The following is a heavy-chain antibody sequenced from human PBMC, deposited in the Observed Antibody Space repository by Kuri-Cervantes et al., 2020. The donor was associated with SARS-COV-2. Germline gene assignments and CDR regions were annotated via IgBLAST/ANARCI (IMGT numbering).Heavy chain of an antibody. Sequence: GGSLRLSCAASGFTFRSYWMTWVRQAPGKGLEWVANIKQDGSGKYYVDSVKGRFTISRDNAKNSLYLQMNGLRAEDTAVYHCARDGLQEWADYWGQGTLVTVSS. CDR2: IKQDGSGK. CDR3: ARDGLQEWADY. V-gene: IGHV3-7*01. D-gene: IGHD3/OR15-3a*01. J-gene: IGHJ4*02. CDR1: GFTFRSYW.